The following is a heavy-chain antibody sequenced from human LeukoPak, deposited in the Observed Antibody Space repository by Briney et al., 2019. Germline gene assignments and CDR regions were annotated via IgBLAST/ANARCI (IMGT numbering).Heavy chain of an antibody. CDR3: ARDRDIVVVPAANKGTYYYYYMDV. J-gene: IGHJ6*03. CDR2: IRYDGSNK. D-gene: IGHD2-2*01. Sequence: GGSLRLSCAASGFTFSSYSMNWVRQAPGKGLEWVAFIRYDGSNKYYADSVKGRFTISRDNSKNTLYLQMNSLRAEDTAVYYCARDRDIVVVPAANKGTYYYYYMDVWGKGTTVTVSS. V-gene: IGHV3-30*02. CDR1: GFTFSSYS.